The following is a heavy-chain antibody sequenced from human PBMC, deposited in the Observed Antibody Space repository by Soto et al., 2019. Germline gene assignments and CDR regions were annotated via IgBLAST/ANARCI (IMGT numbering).Heavy chain of an antibody. J-gene: IGHJ4*02. D-gene: IGHD1-1*01. CDR3: ARLTEAERH. CDR1: CFIVSSSH. CDR2: LYNHGKT. Sequence: GSVRLSCXVSCFIVSSSHMIWGRQAPGKGLEGVSILYNHGKTNYVDSVKGRFTITRDNSKNTVYLQMNSLSVQDTAVYYCARLTEAERHWGQGALVTVSS. V-gene: IGHV3-53*01.